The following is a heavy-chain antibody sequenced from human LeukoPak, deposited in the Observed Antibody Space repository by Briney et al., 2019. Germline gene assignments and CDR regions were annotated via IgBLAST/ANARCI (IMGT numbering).Heavy chain of an antibody. CDR2: IHYSGST. Sequence: PSETLLLTCTVSGGSLSSYYWNSIRQPPGKGLEWIGYIHYSGSTYYNPSLKSRGTISLDTSKNQLSLKVNSVTAADTAVYYCATIFGVANRIDSWGQGTLVTVSS. V-gene: IGHV4-59*01. J-gene: IGHJ4*02. CDR1: GGSLSSYY. CDR3: ATIFGVANRIDS. D-gene: IGHD3-3*01.